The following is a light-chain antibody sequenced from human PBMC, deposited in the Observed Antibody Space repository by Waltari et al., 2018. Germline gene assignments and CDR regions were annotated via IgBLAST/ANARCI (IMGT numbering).Light chain of an antibody. CDR2: EAT. CDR3: CSFAGSSPHVV. J-gene: IGLJ2*01. Sequence: QSALTQPASVSGSPGQSITISCPATSSAVGPSNLVPWYQHHPGKAPKLMIYEATKRPSGVSNRFSGSKSGNTASLTISGLQAEDEADYYCCSFAGSSPHVVLGGGTKLTVL. V-gene: IGLV2-23*01. CDR1: SSAVGPSNL.